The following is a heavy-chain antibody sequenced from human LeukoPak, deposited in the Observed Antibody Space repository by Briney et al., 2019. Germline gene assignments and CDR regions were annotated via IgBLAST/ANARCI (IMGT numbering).Heavy chain of an antibody. Sequence: GGSLRLSCAPSGFTFSRNSMNGVRQSPGKGLEWVAYISTDSRTIYSGDPVKGRISISRDNDKRLLYLQMENLRVEDTAVYYCTTYFDSTGYFVEAYHTWGQGTLVTVSA. CDR3: TTYFDSTGYFVEAYHT. CDR1: GFTFSRNS. V-gene: IGHV3-48*01. D-gene: IGHD3-22*01. J-gene: IGHJ4*03. CDR2: ISTDSRTI.